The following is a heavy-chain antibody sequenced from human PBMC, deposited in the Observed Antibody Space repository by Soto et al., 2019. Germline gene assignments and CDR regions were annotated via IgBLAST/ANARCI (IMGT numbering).Heavy chain of an antibody. V-gene: IGHV3-30*03. CDR3: ARGPRSCSSTSCYTVDY. CDR1: GFTFNSHA. D-gene: IGHD2-2*02. J-gene: IGHJ4*02. CDR2: ISYGGANK. Sequence: QVQLVESGGGVVQPGRSLRLSCAVSGFTFNSHAMHWVRQAPGKGLELVAVISYGGANKYYVDSVKGRFTISRDNSKNTLFLQMDSLRPEDTALYFCARGPRSCSSTSCYTVDYWGRGTLVTVSS.